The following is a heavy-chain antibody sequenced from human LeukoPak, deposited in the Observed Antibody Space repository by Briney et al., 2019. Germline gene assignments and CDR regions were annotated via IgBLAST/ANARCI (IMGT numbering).Heavy chain of an antibody. J-gene: IGHJ4*02. CDR2: INHSGST. V-gene: IGHV4-34*01. CDR3: ARLGGWLRLYYFDY. Sequence: PSETLSLTCAVYGGSFSGYYWSWIRQPPGKGLEWIGEINHSGSTNYNPSLKSRVTISVDTSKNQFSLKLSSVTAADTAVYYCARLGGWLRLYYFDYWGQGTLVTVSS. CDR1: GGSFSGYY. D-gene: IGHD5-12*01.